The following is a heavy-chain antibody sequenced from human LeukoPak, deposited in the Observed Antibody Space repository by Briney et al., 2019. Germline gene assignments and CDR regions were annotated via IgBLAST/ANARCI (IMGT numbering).Heavy chain of an antibody. Sequence: GGSLRLSCAASGFTFSISAMSWVRQAPGKGLEWISTIKGTGLTTYYADSVKGRVTISRDNDKNSLFLQMSSLRADDTAIYYCARAGELRYMDVWGKGTAVTVSS. D-gene: IGHD3-16*01. V-gene: IGHV3-23*01. J-gene: IGHJ6*03. CDR3: ARAGELRYMDV. CDR2: IKGTGLTT. CDR1: GFTFSISA.